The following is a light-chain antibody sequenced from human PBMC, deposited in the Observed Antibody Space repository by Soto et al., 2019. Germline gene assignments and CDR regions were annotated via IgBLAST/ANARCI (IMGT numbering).Light chain of an antibody. CDR1: QNVYNN. J-gene: IGKJ4*01. V-gene: IGKV3-15*01. CDR2: DAS. CDR3: QQCRNWPLT. Sequence: EIVMTQSPATLSASPGEGATLSCKAGQNVYNNLAWYQQRPGQPPRLLIYDASSRATGNSARFSGSGYGTQFTLHISSLQSEDFAVYFCQQCRNWPLTFGEATKVQIK.